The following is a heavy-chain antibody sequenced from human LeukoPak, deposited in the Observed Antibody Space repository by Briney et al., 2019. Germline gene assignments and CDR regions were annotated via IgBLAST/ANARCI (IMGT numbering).Heavy chain of an antibody. CDR3: VREDIGEIPAAKSHFDH. V-gene: IGHV3-21*01. D-gene: IGHD2-2*01. CDR1: GFTFSSYS. Sequence: PGGSLRLSCAASGFTFSSYSMNWVRQAPGKGLEWVSSISSSSSYIYYADSVKGRFTISRDNAQNSLYLQMNSLRAEDMAVYYCVREDIGEIPAAKSHFDHWGQGTLVTVPS. CDR2: ISSSSSYI. J-gene: IGHJ4*02.